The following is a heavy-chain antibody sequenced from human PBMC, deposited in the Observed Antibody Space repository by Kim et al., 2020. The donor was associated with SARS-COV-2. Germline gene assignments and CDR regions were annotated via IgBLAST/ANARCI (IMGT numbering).Heavy chain of an antibody. CDR1: GGTFSSYA. D-gene: IGHD3-9*01. CDR3: ARDLIWLQYLYYGMDV. Sequence: SVKVSCKASGGTFSSYAISWVRQAPGQGLEWMGGIIPIFGTANYAQKFQGRVTITADESTSTAYMELSSLRSEDTAVYYCARDLIWLQYLYYGMDVWGQGTTVTVSS. CDR2: IIPIFGTA. J-gene: IGHJ6*02. V-gene: IGHV1-69*13.